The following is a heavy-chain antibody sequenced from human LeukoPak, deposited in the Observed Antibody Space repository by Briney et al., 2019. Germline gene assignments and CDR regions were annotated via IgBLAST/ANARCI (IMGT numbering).Heavy chain of an antibody. V-gene: IGHV5-51*01. CDR1: GYSFTIYW. D-gene: IGHD1-26*01. Sequence: GESLKISWKGSGYSFTIYWIGWVRQMPGKGLEWMGIIYPGDSDTRYSPSFQGQVTISADKSISTAYLQWSSLKASDTAMYYCARHRPVRVGPTPSAYYYYVDVWGKGTTVTVSS. CDR2: IYPGDSDT. J-gene: IGHJ6*03. CDR3: ARHRPVRVGPTPSAYYYYVDV.